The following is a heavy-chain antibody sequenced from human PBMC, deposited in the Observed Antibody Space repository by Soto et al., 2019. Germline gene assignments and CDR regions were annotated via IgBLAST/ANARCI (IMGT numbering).Heavy chain of an antibody. D-gene: IGHD3-9*01. CDR1: GDSVSSDIYY. Sequence: QVLLQESGPGLVKASETLSLACTVSGDSVSSDIYYWDWIRQPPGRGLEWIGTIYYSGSTNYNPSLESRVTISIDTSKNQFSLELTSVTAADMAFYYCPGRGTGIGPHYSGLDVWGQGTAVTVSS. V-gene: IGHV4-39*01. CDR2: IYYSGST. J-gene: IGHJ6*02. CDR3: PGRGTGIGPHYSGLDV.